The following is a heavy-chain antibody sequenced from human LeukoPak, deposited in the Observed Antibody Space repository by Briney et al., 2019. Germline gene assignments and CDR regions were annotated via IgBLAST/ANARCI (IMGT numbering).Heavy chain of an antibody. V-gene: IGHV4-34*01. D-gene: IGHD4-17*01. CDR3: AVGDYGDYVDY. J-gene: IGHJ4*02. CDR1: GGSFSGYY. CDR2: INHSGST. Sequence: PSETLSLTCAVYGGSFSGYYWSWIRQPPGKGLEWIGEINHSGSTNYNPSLKSRVTISVDTSKNQFSLKLSSVTAPDTAVYYCAVGDYGDYVDYWGQGTLVTVSS.